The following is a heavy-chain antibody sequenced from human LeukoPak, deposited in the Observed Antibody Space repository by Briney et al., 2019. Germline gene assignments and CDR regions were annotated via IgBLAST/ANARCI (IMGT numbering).Heavy chain of an antibody. CDR2: IYYSGST. J-gene: IGHJ4*02. D-gene: IGHD3-22*01. CDR1: GDSISSYY. Sequence: NPSETLSLICTVSGDSISSYYWSWIRQPPGKGLEWVGYIYYSGSTNYNPSLKSRVTISVDTSKNQFSLKLSSVTAADTAVYYCARLGGGSGYYYFDYWGQGTLVTVSS. CDR3: ARLGGGSGYYYFDY. V-gene: IGHV4-59*01.